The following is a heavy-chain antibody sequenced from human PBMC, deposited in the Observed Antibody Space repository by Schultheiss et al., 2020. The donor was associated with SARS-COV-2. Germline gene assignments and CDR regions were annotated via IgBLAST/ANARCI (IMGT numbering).Heavy chain of an antibody. CDR3: ARSRGIYSGPFDP. J-gene: IGHJ5*02. CDR1: GGSMSSYY. V-gene: IGHV4-59*12. Sequence: SETLSLTCTVSGGSMSSYYWSWIRQPPGMGLEWIGYIYYSGSTYYNPSLKSRVTISVDTSKNQFSLKLSSVTAADTAVYYCARSRGIYSGPFDPWGQGTLVTVSS. D-gene: IGHD5-12*01. CDR2: IYYSGST.